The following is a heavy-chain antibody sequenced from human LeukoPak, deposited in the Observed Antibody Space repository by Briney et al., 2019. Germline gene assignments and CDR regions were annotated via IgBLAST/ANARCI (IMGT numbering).Heavy chain of an antibody. CDR2: ISAYNGNT. D-gene: IGHD1-26*01. CDR1: GYTFTSYG. J-gene: IGHJ4*02. CDR3: ARVLGSYTYDY. V-gene: IGHV1-18*01. Sequence: ASVKVSCKASGYTFTSYGISWVRQAPGQGLEWVGWISAYNGNTYCAPKLQGRVTMTTDTSTSTAHMELRSLRSDDTAVYYCARVLGSYTYDYWGQGTLVTVSS.